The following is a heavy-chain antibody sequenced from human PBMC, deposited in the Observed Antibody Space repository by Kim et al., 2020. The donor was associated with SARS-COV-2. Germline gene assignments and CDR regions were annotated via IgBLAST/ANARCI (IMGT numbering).Heavy chain of an antibody. D-gene: IGHD3-16*01. CDR3: AKDSHPIMITFGGVTYFDY. V-gene: IGHV3-30*02. J-gene: IGHJ4*02. Sequence: GRFTISRDNSKNTLYLQMNRLRAEDTAVYYCAKDSHPIMITFGGVTYFDYWGQGTLVTVSS.